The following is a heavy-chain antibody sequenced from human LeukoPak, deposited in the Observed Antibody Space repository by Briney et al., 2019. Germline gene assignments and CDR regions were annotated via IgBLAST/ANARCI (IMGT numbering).Heavy chain of an antibody. CDR2: IFHTGST. Sequence: PLQTLSLTCVVSGDSISSGAYSWSWIRQPPGKGLEWIGYIFHTGSTFYNPSLKSRVTISVDTSKNQFSLKLSSVTAADTAVYYCARARPMGTWFDPWGQGTLVTVSS. V-gene: IGHV4-30-2*01. CDR3: ARARPMGTWFDP. CDR1: GDSISSGAYS. D-gene: IGHD3-10*01. J-gene: IGHJ5*02.